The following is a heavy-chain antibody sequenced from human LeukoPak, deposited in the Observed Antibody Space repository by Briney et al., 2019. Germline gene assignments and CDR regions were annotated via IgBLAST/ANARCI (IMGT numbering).Heavy chain of an antibody. D-gene: IGHD3-22*01. Sequence: GASVKVSCKASGYTSTSYYMHWVRQAPGQGLEWMGIINPSGGSTSYAQKFQGRVTMTRDTSTSTVYMELSSLRSEDTAVYYCARETPHDSSGYDLDYWGQGTLVTVSS. V-gene: IGHV1-46*01. CDR3: ARETPHDSSGYDLDY. CDR2: INPSGGST. CDR1: GYTSTSYY. J-gene: IGHJ4*02.